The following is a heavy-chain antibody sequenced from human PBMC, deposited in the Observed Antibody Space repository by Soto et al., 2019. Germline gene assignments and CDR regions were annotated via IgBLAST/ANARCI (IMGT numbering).Heavy chain of an antibody. CDR1: GFTFSSYW. Sequence: GGSLRLSCAASGFTFSSYWMHWVRQAPGKGLVWVSRINSDGSSTSYAGSVKGRFTISRDNAKNTLYLQMNSLRAEDTAVYYCARGALYCSGGSCYFSYFDYWGQGTLVTV. CDR3: ARGALYCSGGSCYFSYFDY. D-gene: IGHD2-15*01. V-gene: IGHV3-74*01. CDR2: INSDGSST. J-gene: IGHJ4*02.